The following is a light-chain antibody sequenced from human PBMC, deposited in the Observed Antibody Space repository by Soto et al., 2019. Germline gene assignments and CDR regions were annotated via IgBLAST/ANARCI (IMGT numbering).Light chain of an antibody. Sequence: QPVLTQPPSASGSPGQSVTISCTGTSSDVGGYNFVSWYRQHPGKAPKLMISEVSKRPSGVPDRFSGSKSGNTASLTVSGLQPEDEADYYCTSYAGSNSVVFGGGTKLTVL. CDR3: TSYAGSNSVV. CDR2: EVS. J-gene: IGLJ2*01. CDR1: SSDVGGYNF. V-gene: IGLV2-8*01.